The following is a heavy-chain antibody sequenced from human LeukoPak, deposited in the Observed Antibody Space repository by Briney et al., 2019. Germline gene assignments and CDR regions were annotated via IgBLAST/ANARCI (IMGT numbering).Heavy chain of an antibody. J-gene: IGHJ6*02. D-gene: IGHD5-18*01. V-gene: IGHV4-59*01. CDR1: GGSIRSYY. CDR3: ARLRRYNYDTENYYYSGMDV. CDR2: ISSSGTT. Sequence: PSETLSLTCTVSGGSIRSYYWSWIRQPAGRGLEWLGYISSSGTTNYNSSLKSRVSISLGTSRTHFSLNLRSVTAADTAVYYCARLRRYNYDTENYYYSGMDVWGQGTTVTVSS.